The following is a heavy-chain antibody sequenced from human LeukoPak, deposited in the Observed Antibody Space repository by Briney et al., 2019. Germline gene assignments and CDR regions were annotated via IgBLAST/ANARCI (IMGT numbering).Heavy chain of an antibody. CDR3: ARRLMVYATPFDY. CDR2: IYYTGST. V-gene: IGHV4-59*12. D-gene: IGHD2-8*01. CDR1: GDSIRSFF. Sequence: SETLSLTCSVSGDSIRSFFWSWIRQPPGKGLEWIGYIYYTGSTDYNPSLKSRVAISVDTSKNQFSLKLSSVTAADTAVYYCARRLMVYATPFDYWGQGTLVTVSS. J-gene: IGHJ4*02.